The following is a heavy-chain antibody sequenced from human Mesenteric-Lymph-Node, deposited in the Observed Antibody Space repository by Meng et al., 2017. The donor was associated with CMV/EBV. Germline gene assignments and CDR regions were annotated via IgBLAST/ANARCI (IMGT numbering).Heavy chain of an antibody. CDR3: ARGGAAGNYFDY. CDR1: GFTFSSYA. D-gene: IGHD6-13*01. J-gene: IGHJ4*02. V-gene: IGHV3-21*01. Sequence: GESLKISCAASGFTFSSYAMNWVRQAPGKGLEWVSSISSSSSYIYYADSVKGRFTISRDNAKNSLYLQMNSLRAEDTAVYYCARGGAAGNYFDYWGQGTLVTVSS. CDR2: ISSSSSYI.